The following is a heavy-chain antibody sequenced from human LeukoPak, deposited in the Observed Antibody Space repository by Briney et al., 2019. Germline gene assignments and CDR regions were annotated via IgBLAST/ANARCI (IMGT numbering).Heavy chain of an antibody. J-gene: IGHJ1*01. D-gene: IGHD6-13*01. Sequence: GGSLRLSCAGSGFIFSSYWMSWVRQAPGKGLEWVANIKQDGSEKYYVESVKGRFTISRDNSKNTLYLQMNSLRAEDTAVYYCARGTGGIAAATIFQHWGQGTLVTVSS. CDR2: IKQDGSEK. V-gene: IGHV3-7*01. CDR1: GFIFSSYW. CDR3: ARGTGGIAAATIFQH.